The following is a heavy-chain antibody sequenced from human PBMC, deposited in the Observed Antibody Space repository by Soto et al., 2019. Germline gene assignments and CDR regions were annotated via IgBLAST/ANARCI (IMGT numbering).Heavy chain of an antibody. CDR1: GDSVSNNNVV. CDR3: ARLVGNSWIDY. CDR2: TYYRSKWSY. D-gene: IGHD6-13*01. Sequence: PSQNLSLTCYISGDSVSNNNVVCNFIQQSASRGLEWLGRTYYRSKWSYEYSESVKSRIIINPDTSKNQLSLQLNSVTPEDTGVYYCARLVGNSWIDYWGQGTLVTVSS. V-gene: IGHV6-1*01. J-gene: IGHJ4*02.